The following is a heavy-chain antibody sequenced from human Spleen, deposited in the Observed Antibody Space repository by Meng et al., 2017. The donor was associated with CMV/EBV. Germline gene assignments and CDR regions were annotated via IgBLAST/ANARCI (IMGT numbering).Heavy chain of an antibody. CDR3: TRGEGYNL. CDR2: IKSKSGAGWTI. Sequence: GVSLRLSCTASRFTYSNAEMRVVRHAPGNGRGWGGLIKSKSGAGWTIEYGAPVKGRFTISRDDSKNTLYLQMDSLKSEDIAMYHFTRGEGYNLWGQGSLVTVSS. CDR1: RFTYSNAE. D-gene: IGHD2-21*01. V-gene: IGHV3-15*01. J-gene: IGHJ4*02.